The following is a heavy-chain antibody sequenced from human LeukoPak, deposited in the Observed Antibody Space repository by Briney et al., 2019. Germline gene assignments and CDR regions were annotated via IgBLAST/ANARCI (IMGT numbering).Heavy chain of an antibody. CDR2: IDNRDNT. V-gene: IGHV3-53*04. CDR3: ARESTPLRGAFDP. D-gene: IGHD5-24*01. J-gene: IGHJ5*02. CDR1: GFTVRNNH. Sequence: GGSLRLSCAASGFTVRNNHMSWVRQAPGKGLEWVSVIDNRDNTYHADSVKGRFTISRHTSKNTLYLQMNSLRAEDTAVYYCARESTPLRGAFDPWGPGTLVTVSS.